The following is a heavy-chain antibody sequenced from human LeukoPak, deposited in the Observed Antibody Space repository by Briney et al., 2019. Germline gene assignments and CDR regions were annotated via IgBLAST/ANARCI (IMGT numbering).Heavy chain of an antibody. CDR2: IIPILGIA. CDR1: GGTFSSYA. D-gene: IGHD1-26*01. CDR3: ARGGPIVGATNPFDY. J-gene: IGHJ4*02. Sequence: GASVKVSCKASGGTFSSYAISWVRQAPGQGLEWMGRIIPILGIANYAQKFQGRVTITADKSTSTAYMELSSLRSEDTAVYYCARGGPIVGATNPFDYWGQGTLVTVSS. V-gene: IGHV1-69*04.